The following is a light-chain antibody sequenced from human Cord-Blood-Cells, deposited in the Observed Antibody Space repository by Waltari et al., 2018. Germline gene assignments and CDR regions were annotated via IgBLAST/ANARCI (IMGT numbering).Light chain of an antibody. CDR2: EGS. Sequence: QSALTQPASVSGSPGQSITISCTGSCSDVGRYNLVSWYQQHPVKAPKLMIYEGSKRPSGVSNRFSGSKSGNTASLTIAGLQAEDEADYYCCSYAGSSTLVFGGGTKLTVL. CDR1: CSDVGRYNL. CDR3: CSYAGSSTLV. J-gene: IGLJ2*01. V-gene: IGLV2-23*01.